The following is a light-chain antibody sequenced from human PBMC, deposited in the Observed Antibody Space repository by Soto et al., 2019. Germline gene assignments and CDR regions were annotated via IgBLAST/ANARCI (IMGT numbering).Light chain of an antibody. CDR2: GAS. CDR1: QSVSSSY. V-gene: IGKV3-20*01. J-gene: IGKJ2*01. Sequence: EIVLTQSPGTLSLSPGERATLSCRASQSVSSSYVAWYQQKPGQAPRLLISGASSRATGIPDRFSGSGSGTDFTLPISRLEPEDYSVYYCQQYGSSPPYTFGQGTKLEIK. CDR3: QQYGSSPPYT.